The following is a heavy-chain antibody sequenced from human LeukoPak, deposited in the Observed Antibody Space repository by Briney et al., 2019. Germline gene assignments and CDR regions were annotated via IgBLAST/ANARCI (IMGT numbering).Heavy chain of an antibody. CDR1: GFTFSNAW. CDR3: TTGVCSGGSCSFPFDY. Sequence: GGSLRLSCAASGFTFSNAWMSWVRQAPGKGLEWVGRIKSKTDGGTTDYAAPVKGRFTISRDDSKNTLYLQMNSLKTEDTAVYYCTTGVCSGGSCSFPFDYWGQGTLVTVSS. D-gene: IGHD2-15*01. CDR2: IKSKTDGGTT. J-gene: IGHJ4*02. V-gene: IGHV3-15*01.